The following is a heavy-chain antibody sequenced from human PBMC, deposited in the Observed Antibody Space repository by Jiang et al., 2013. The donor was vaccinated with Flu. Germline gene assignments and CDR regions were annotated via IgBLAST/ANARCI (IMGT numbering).Heavy chain of an antibody. Sequence: PGLVKPSETLSLTCTVSGDSISSRSYYWGWIRQPPGKGLEWIGSIHHTGSSYYNPSLKSRVTISVDTSENQFSLSLRSVAAADTAVYYCARDSRDYYAPVFDYWGQGNLVTVSS. CDR3: ARDSRDYYAPVFDY. J-gene: IGHJ4*02. CDR2: IHHTGSS. V-gene: IGHV4-39*07. CDR1: GDSISSRSYY. D-gene: IGHD3-3*01.